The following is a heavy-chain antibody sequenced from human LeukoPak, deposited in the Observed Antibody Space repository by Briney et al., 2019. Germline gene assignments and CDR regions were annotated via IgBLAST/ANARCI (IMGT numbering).Heavy chain of an antibody. V-gene: IGHV4-34*01. D-gene: IGHD2-15*01. J-gene: IGHJ4*02. Sequence: SETLSLTCAVYGGSFSGYYWSWIRQPPGKGLEWIGEINHSGSTNYNPSLKSRVTISVDTSKNQFSLKLSSVTAADTAVYYCARVKVVVVAATPGFDYWGQGILVTVSS. CDR2: INHSGST. CDR1: GGSFSGYY. CDR3: ARVKVVVVAATPGFDY.